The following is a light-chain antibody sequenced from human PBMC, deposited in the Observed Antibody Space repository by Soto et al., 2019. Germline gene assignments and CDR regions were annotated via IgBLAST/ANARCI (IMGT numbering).Light chain of an antibody. CDR3: SSYAGSNNYV. V-gene: IGLV2-8*01. CDR2: EVS. Sequence: QSALTQPHSASGSPGQAVTISCTGTSSDVGGYNSVSWYQQHPGKAPKLMIDEVSKRPSGVPDRFSGSKSGNTASLTVSGLQAEDEADYYCSSYAGSNNYVFGTGTKLTVL. CDR1: SSDVGGYNS. J-gene: IGLJ1*01.